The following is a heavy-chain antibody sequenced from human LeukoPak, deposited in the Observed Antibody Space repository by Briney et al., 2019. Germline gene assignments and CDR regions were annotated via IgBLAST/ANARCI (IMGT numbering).Heavy chain of an antibody. J-gene: IGHJ4*02. CDR3: ARGSEVVPAAIIGAD. D-gene: IGHD2-2*01. Sequence: GGSLRLSCAASGFTVSSNYMSWVRQAPGKGLEWVSVIYSGGSTYYADSVKGRFTISRDNSKNTLYLQMNSLRAEDTAVYYCARGSEVVPAAIIGADWGQGTLVTVYS. V-gene: IGHV3-53*01. CDR1: GFTVSSNY. CDR2: IYSGGST.